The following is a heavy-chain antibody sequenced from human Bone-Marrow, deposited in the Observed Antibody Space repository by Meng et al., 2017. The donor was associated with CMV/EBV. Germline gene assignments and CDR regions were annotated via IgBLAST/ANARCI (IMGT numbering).Heavy chain of an antibody. V-gene: IGHV1-2*02. Sequence: ASVKVSCKASGYRLSDYYIHWVRQAPGQGLEWMGWMNPTSGFAHYALKFQGRVTLTRDTSISTGYMELRRLTSDDTAVYYCARGYNWNHGDSFDLWGQGTLVTVSS. CDR1: GYRLSDYY. CDR3: ARGYNWNHGDSFDL. CDR2: MNPTSGFA. J-gene: IGHJ3*01. D-gene: IGHD1-14*01.